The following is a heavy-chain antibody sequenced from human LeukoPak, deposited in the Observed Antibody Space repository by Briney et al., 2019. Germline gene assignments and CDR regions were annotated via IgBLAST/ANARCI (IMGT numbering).Heavy chain of an antibody. CDR2: INHSGST. J-gene: IGHJ5*02. Sequence: SETLSLTCAVYGGSFSGYYWSWIRQPPGKGLEWIGEINHSGSTNYNPSLKSRVTISVDASKNQFSLKLSSVTAADTAVYSCARVQVPPIAPWGRGTLVTVSS. V-gene: IGHV4-34*01. CDR3: ARVQVPPIAP. CDR1: GGSFSGYY. D-gene: IGHD2-21*01.